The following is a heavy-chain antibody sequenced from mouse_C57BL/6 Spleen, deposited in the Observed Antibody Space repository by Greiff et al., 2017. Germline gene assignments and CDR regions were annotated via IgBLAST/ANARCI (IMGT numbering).Heavy chain of an antibody. CDR1: GYTFTSYW. V-gene: IGHV1-55*01. CDR2: IYPGSGST. J-gene: IGHJ4*01. CDR3: ARGDGSSEYYAMDY. D-gene: IGHD1-1*01. Sequence: QVQLKQPGAELVKPGASVKMSCKASGYTFTSYWITWVKQRPGQGLEWIGDIYPGSGSTNYNEKFKSKATLTVDTSSSTAYMQLSSLTSEDSAVYYCARGDGSSEYYAMDYWGQGTSVTVSS.